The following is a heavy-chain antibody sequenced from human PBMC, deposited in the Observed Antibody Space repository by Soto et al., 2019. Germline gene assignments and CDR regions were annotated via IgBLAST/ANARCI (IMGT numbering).Heavy chain of an antibody. CDR2: INTKTGGT. CDR1: GYSFTDYY. Sequence: QVHLVQSGAEVKKPGASVKVSCKASGYSFTDYYMHWVRQAPGQGLEWMGWINTKTGGTNYEQRVQGRVTKTGATSINTAYMELSRLRSDDTAVYYCARVGPTGWFDPWGQGTVVTVSS. V-gene: IGHV1-2*02. J-gene: IGHJ5*02. CDR3: ARVGPTGWFDP.